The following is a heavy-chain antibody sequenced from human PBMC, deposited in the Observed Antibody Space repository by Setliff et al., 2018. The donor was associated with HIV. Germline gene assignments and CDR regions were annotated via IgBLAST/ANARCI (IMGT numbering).Heavy chain of an antibody. J-gene: IGHJ5*02. D-gene: IGHD2-8*02. Sequence: GASVKVSCKTSGYTFTSYDINWVRQATGQGLEWMGRIGGDNANIKSAQSFQGRVTMTTDTSTNTAYLELTSLRSDDTAVYYCARYAASGTGWFDPWGQGTQVTVSS. CDR3: ARYAASGTGWFDP. V-gene: IGHV1-18*01. CDR2: IGGDNANI. CDR1: GYTFTSYD.